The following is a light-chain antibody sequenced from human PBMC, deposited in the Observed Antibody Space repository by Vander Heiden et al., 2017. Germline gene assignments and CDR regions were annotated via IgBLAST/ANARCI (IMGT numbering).Light chain of an antibody. CDR1: SSNIGSTT. V-gene: IGLV1-44*01. CDR3: SAWDDSLRGHLL. Sequence: QSVLTQPPSASGTPGQRVTISCSGSSSNIGSTTVNWYQQVPGRAPKLLIFVSNQRPSGVPDRFSGSKSGTSASLAISGLQSEDEADYYCSAWDDSLRGHLLFGGGTKLTVL. CDR2: VSN. J-gene: IGLJ2*01.